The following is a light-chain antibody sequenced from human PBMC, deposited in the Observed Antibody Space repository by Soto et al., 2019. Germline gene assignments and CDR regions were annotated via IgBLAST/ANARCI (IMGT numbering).Light chain of an antibody. Sequence: EIVLTQSPGTLYLSPGDMATLSCRTSVSSDYLAWYQQKPGQAPRILIYRKSKRAAGISDRFSGSGSGTDLTLTISRLEPEDFAVYYCQKRSNWPLTFGGGTKVDIK. J-gene: IGKJ4*01. CDR2: RKS. CDR1: VSSDY. V-gene: IGKV3D-20*02. CDR3: QKRSNWPLT.